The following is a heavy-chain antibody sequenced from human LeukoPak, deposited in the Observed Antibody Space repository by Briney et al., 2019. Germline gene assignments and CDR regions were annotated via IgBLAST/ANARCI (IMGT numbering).Heavy chain of an antibody. Sequence: TGGSLRLSCAASGFTFISYAMSWVRQAPGKGLEWVSAISGSGGSTYYADSVKGRFTISRDNSKNTLYLQVNSLRAEDTAVYYCAKSANTAMTYYFDYWGQGTLVTVSS. V-gene: IGHV3-23*01. J-gene: IGHJ4*02. D-gene: IGHD5-18*01. CDR3: AKSANTAMTYYFDY. CDR1: GFTFISYA. CDR2: ISGSGGST.